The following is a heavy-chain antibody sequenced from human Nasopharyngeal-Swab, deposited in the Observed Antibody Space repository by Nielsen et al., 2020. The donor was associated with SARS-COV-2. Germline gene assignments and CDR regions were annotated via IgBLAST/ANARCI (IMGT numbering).Heavy chain of an antibody. Sequence: GGSLTLSCAASGLTSRDYAMSWVRQAPGWGLEWVSSIKIGGYTEYADSVKGRFTISRYNSKNTMYLQMNSLRGEDTAVYYCAKSQPYGTGWYGCSDYWGQGTLVTVSS. D-gene: IGHD6-13*01. V-gene: IGHV3-23*01. CDR3: AKSQPYGTGWYGCSDY. CDR1: GLTSRDYA. CDR2: IKIGGYT. J-gene: IGHJ4*02.